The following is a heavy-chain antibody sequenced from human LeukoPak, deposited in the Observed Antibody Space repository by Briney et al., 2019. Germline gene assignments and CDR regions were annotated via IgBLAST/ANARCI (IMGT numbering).Heavy chain of an antibody. CDR2: IYPDDSDT. CDR3: ASLRGAAMPNPFDY. D-gene: IGHD2-2*01. J-gene: IGHJ4*02. Sequence: LGESLKISCKGSGYSFTNYWIGWVRQMPGKGLEWMGIIYPDDSDTRPSPTFQGQGTISADKSISTAYLQWSSLGASDTAMYYCASLRGAAMPNPFDYWGQGTLVTVSS. CDR1: GYSFTNYW. V-gene: IGHV5-51*01.